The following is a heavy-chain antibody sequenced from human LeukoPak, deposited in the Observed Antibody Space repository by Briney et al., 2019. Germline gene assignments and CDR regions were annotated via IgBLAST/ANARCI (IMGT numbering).Heavy chain of an antibody. J-gene: IGHJ4*02. CDR2: IIPILGIA. V-gene: IGHV1-69*04. CDR1: GGTFSSYA. D-gene: IGHD3-22*01. Sequence: GASVKVSCKASGGTFSSYAISWVRQAPGQGLEWMGRIIPILGIANYAQKLQGRVTITADKSMSTAYMELSSLRSEDTAVYYCARDPAYYYDSSGYPGDYWGQGTLVTVSS. CDR3: ARDPAYYYDSSGYPGDY.